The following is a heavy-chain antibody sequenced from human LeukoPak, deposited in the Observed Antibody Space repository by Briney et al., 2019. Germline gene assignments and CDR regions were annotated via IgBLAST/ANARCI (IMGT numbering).Heavy chain of an antibody. V-gene: IGHV1-3*01. CDR3: ARGRYSSGWYCIDY. D-gene: IGHD6-19*01. CDR1: GYTFTSYA. Sequence: RASVKASCKASGYTFTSYAMHWVRQAPGQRLEWMGWINAGNGNTKYSQKFQGRVTITRDTSASTAYMELSSLRSEDTAVYYCARGRYSSGWYCIDYWGQGTLVTVSS. CDR2: INAGNGNT. J-gene: IGHJ4*02.